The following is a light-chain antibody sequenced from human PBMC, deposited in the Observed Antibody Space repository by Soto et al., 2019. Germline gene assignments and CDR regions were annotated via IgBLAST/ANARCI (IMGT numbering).Light chain of an antibody. CDR1: TGAVTSGHY. CDR3: LLSYSGAHVV. Sequence: QAVVTQEPSLTVSPGGTVTLTCGSNTGAVTSGHYPYWFQQKPGQAPRTLIYDTSSKHSWTPARFSGSLLGGKAALTLSGAQPEDEAEYYCLLSYSGAHVVFGGGTKLPS. CDR2: DTS. V-gene: IGLV7-46*01. J-gene: IGLJ2*01.